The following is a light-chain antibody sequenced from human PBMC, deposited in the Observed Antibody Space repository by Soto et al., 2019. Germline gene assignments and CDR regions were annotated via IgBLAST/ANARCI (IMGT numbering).Light chain of an antibody. CDR2: DAS. V-gene: IGKV3-11*01. J-gene: IGKJ5*01. CDR3: QQRADWPIT. Sequence: EIVMTQSPATLSVSPGERATLSCRASQSVSSNLAWYQQKPGRAPRLLIYDASNRATGIPARFSGSGSGTDFTLTISSLEPDDFAVYYCQQRADWPITFGQGTRLEIK. CDR1: QSVSSN.